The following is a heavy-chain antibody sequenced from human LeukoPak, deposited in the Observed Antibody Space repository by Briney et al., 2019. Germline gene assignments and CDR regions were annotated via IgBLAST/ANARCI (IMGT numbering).Heavy chain of an antibody. CDR3: ARETTVTTLNYLRFDY. V-gene: IGHV1-2*06. CDR2: INPNSGGT. J-gene: IGHJ4*02. Sequence: ASVKVSCKASGYTFTGYYMHWVRQAPGQGLEWMGRINPNSGGTNYAQKFQGRVTMTRDTSISTAYMELSRLRSDDTAVYYCARETTVTTLNYLRFDYWGQGTRVTVS. D-gene: IGHD4-17*01. CDR1: GYTFTGYY.